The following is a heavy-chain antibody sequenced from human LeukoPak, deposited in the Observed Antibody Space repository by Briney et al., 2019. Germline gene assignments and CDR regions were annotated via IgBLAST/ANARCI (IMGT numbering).Heavy chain of an antibody. Sequence: ASMKVSCKASGYTFTSYDINWVRQATGQGLEWMGWMNPNSGNTGYARKFQGRVTMTRDTSISTAYMEVSSLRSEDTAVYYCARVRGIYQDAFDIWGQGTMVTVSS. CDR1: GYTFTSYD. CDR3: ARVRGIYQDAFDI. J-gene: IGHJ3*02. V-gene: IGHV1-8*01. CDR2: MNPNSGNT. D-gene: IGHD2-2*01.